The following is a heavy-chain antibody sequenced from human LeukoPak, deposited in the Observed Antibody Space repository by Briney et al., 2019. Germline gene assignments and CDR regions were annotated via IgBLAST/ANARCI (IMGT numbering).Heavy chain of an antibody. CDR1: GGSISSCY. CDR2: IYYSGST. J-gene: IGHJ6*02. Sequence: PSETLSLTCTVSGGSISSCYWSWIRQPPGKGLEWIGYIYYSGSTNYNPSLKSRVTISVDTSKNQFSLKLSSVTAADTAVYYCARDHGYSYGLNYYYYGMDVWGQGTTVTVSS. CDR3: ARDHGYSYGLNYYYYGMDV. V-gene: IGHV4-59*01. D-gene: IGHD5-18*01.